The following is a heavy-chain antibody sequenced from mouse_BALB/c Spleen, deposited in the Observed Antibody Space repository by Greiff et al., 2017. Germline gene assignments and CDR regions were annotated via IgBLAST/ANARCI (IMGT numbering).Heavy chain of an antibody. J-gene: IGHJ2*01. CDR3: ARLITDYFDY. CDR2: ISSGGGST. Sequence: EVMLVESGGGLVKPGGSLKLSCAASGFAFSSYDMSWVRQTPEKRLEWVAYISSGGGSTYYPDTVKGRFTISRDNAKNTLYLQMSSLKSEDTAMYYCARLITDYFDYWGQGTTLTVSS. CDR1: GFAFSSYD. V-gene: IGHV5-12-1*01. D-gene: IGHD2-4*01.